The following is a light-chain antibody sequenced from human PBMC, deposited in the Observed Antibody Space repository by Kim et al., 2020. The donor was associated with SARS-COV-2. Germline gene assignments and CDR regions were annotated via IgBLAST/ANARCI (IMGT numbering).Light chain of an antibody. J-gene: IGKJ1*01. CDR3: QQYYGSPPT. Sequence: ATINCKSSQSVLYTSTNKDYLAWYQQKPGQPPKLLIYWASTREFGVPDRFSGSGSGTEFTLTISSLQAEDVAVYYCQQYYGSPPTFGQGTKVDIK. CDR2: WAS. V-gene: IGKV4-1*01. CDR1: QSVLYTSTNKDY.